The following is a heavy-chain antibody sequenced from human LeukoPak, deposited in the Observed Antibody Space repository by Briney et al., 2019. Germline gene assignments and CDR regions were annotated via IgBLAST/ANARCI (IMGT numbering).Heavy chain of an antibody. CDR3: ARDTRGESDY. CDR1: XFTXSSXS. D-gene: IGHD2-2*01. V-gene: IGHV3-48*04. CDR2: ISSSSDTI. J-gene: IGHJ4*02. Sequence: SXRLXCAVSXFTXSSXSMNWVRQAPGXGLEWVSYISSSSDTIYYADSVKGRFTISRDNAKNSLYLQMNSLRAEDTAVYYCARDTRGESDYWGQGTLVTVSS.